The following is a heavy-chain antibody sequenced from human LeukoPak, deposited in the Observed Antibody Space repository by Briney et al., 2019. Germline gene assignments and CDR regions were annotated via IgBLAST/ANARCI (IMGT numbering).Heavy chain of an antibody. CDR3: VCVAVTLRYYYNYTAV. D-gene: IGHD6-19*01. V-gene: IGHV3-30*02. CDR1: GFTFSSYG. CDR2: IRYDGSNK. J-gene: IGHJ6*03. Sequence: PWGSLRHSRAASGFTFSSYGMHWVRQAPGKGLEWVAFIRYDGSNKYYADSVKGRFTLSRDNAKNSMYLQMNSLRAEDTGDYYGVCVAVTLRYYYNYTAVWGEGTPVIVS.